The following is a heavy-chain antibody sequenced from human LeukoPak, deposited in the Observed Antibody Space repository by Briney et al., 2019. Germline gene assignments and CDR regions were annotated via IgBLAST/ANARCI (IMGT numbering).Heavy chain of an antibody. D-gene: IGHD6-13*01. CDR2: INPNSGGT. J-gene: IGHJ6*03. CDR1: GYTFTGYY. Sequence: ASLKVSCKASGYTFTGYYMHWVRQAPGPGLKWMGWINPNSGGTNYAQKFQGRVTMTRDTSISTAYMELSRLRSDDTAVYYCARCIAAAGTMGYMDVWGKGTTVTVSS. V-gene: IGHV1-2*02. CDR3: ARCIAAAGTMGYMDV.